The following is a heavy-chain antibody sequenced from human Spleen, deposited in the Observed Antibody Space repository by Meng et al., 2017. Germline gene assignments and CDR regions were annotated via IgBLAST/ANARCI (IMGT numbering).Heavy chain of an antibody. J-gene: IGHJ4*02. CDR1: GGSVSSGSYY. D-gene: IGHD7-27*01. Sequence: QLQLQESGPGLVRPSETLSLTCTVSGGSVSSGSYYWSWIRQPPGKGLEWIGYIYYSGSTHYNPSLKSRVTISVDTSKNQFSLKLNSVTAADTAVYYCATVGMGLDSWGQGILVTVSS. CDR2: IYYSGST. CDR3: ATVGMGLDS. V-gene: IGHV4-61*01.